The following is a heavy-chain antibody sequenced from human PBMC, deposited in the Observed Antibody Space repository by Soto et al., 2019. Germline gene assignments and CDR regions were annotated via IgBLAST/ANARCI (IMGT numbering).Heavy chain of an antibody. J-gene: IGHJ6*02. CDR1: GGSFSGYF. V-gene: IGHV4-34*01. D-gene: IGHD3-10*01. CDR3: ARVGTTVRGVVYYYYGMDV. Sequence: QVQLQQWGAGLLKPSETLSLTCAVYGGSFSGYFWSWIRQPPGKGLEWIGEITHAGRTNYNPSLWSRVTISLDTSKNQFSLSLRSVTAADTAVYFCARVGTTVRGVVYYYYGMDVWGQGTMVTVSS. CDR2: ITHAGRT.